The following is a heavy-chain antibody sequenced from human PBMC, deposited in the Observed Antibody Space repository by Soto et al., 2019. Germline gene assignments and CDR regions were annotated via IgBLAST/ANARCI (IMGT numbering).Heavy chain of an antibody. D-gene: IGHD3-10*01. CDR1: GYSISSSSYY. V-gene: IGHV4-39*01. J-gene: IGHJ4*02. CDR2: IYYSGST. CDR3: ANTDYYGSGSFDY. Sequence: SETLSLTCTVCGYSISSSSYYWGWIRQPPGKGLEWIGSIYYSGSTYYNPSLKSRVTISVDTSKNQFSLKLSSVTAADTAVYYCANTDYYGSGSFDYWGQGTLVTVSS.